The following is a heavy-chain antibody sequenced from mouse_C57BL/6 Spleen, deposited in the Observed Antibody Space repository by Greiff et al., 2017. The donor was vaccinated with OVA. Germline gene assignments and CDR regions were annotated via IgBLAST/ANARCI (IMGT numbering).Heavy chain of an antibody. CDR1: GYSITSDY. D-gene: IGHD2-4*01. Sequence: EVQLQQSGPGLAKPSQTLSLTCSVPGYSITSDYWNWIRKFPGHKLEYMGYISYSGSTYYNPSLTSRISITRDTSKNQYYLQLNSVTTEDTATYYSSRYHYDYDGFDYWGQGTTLTVSS. J-gene: IGHJ2*01. CDR2: ISYSGST. CDR3: SRYHYDYDGFDY. V-gene: IGHV3-8*01.